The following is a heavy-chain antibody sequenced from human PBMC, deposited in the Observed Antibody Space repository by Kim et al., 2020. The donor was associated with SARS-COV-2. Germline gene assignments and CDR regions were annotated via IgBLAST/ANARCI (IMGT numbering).Heavy chain of an antibody. CDR3: ARHRFGGVIGDIDY. V-gene: IGHV4-59*08. J-gene: IGHJ4*01. Sequence: SETLSLTCTVSGGSISSYYWSWIRQPPRKGLEWIGYIYYSGSTNYNPSLKTRVTISVDTSKNQFSLKLSSVTAADTAVYYCARHRFGGVIGDIDYWGQGTLVTVSS. CDR2: IYYSGST. CDR1: GGSISSYY. D-gene: IGHD3-16*02.